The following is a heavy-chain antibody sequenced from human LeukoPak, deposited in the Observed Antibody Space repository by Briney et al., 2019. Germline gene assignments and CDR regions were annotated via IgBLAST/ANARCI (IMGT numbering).Heavy chain of an antibody. J-gene: IGHJ4*02. Sequence: PGGSLRLSCTASGFTFGDYAISWVRQAPGKGLEWVSRITSDGSSTIYADSVKGRFTISRDNSKNTLYLQMNSLRAEDTAVYYCARGGRSSSSLFDYWGQGTLVTVSS. CDR3: ARGGRSSSSLFDY. CDR1: GFTFGDYA. D-gene: IGHD6-6*01. CDR2: ITSDGSST. V-gene: IGHV3-74*01.